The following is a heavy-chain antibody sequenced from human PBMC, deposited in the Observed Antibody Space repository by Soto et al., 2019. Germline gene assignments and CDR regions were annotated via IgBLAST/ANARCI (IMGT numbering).Heavy chain of an antibody. J-gene: IGHJ4*02. D-gene: IGHD3-16*02. Sequence: SETLSLTCTVSGGSISSYYWSWIRQPPGKGLEWFGEINHSGSTNYNPSLKSRVTISVDTSKNQFSLKLSSVTAADTAVYYCARDDDYVWGSYRYRSREANDYWGQGTLVTVSS. CDR2: INHSGST. V-gene: IGHV4-34*01. CDR3: ARDDDYVWGSYRYRSREANDY. CDR1: GGSISSYY.